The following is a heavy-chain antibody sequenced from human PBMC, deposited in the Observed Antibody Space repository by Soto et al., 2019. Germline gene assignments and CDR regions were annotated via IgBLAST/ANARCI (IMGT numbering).Heavy chain of an antibody. D-gene: IGHD2-8*01. CDR1: GFTFSSYA. CDR3: TTLPNKSDY. Sequence: PVGSLRLSGAASGFTFSSYAMRWVRQAPGKGLEWVSAISGSGGSTYYADSVKGRFTISRDNSKNTLNLQMNSLRAEDTAVYYCTTLPNKSDYWGQGTLVTVSS. V-gene: IGHV3-23*01. CDR2: ISGSGGST. J-gene: IGHJ4*02.